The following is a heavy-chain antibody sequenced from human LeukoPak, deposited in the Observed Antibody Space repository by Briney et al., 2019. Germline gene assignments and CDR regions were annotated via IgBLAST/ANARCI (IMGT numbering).Heavy chain of an antibody. CDR1: GGSISSSDW. Sequence: PSETLSLTRAVSGGSISSSDWWSWVRQPPGKGLEWIGKIFHSGSTNYNPSLKSRVTISVDKSKNQFSLKLSSVTAADTAVYYCASGRTVTGYCSSTSCYTWDYWGQGTLVTVSS. CDR2: IFHSGST. V-gene: IGHV4-4*02. D-gene: IGHD2-2*02. CDR3: ASGRTVTGYCSSTSCYTWDY. J-gene: IGHJ4*02.